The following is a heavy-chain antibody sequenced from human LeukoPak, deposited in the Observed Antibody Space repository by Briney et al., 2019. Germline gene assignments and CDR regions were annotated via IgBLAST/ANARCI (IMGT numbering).Heavy chain of an antibody. Sequence: GRSLRLSCAASGFTFSSYAMHWVRQAPGKGLEWVAVISYDGSNKYYADSVKGRFTISRDNSKNTLYLQMNSLRAEDTAVYYCARHVREYYDSSGYYYFLDYWGQGTLVTVSS. CDR3: ARHVREYYDSSGYYYFLDY. CDR1: GFTFSSYA. CDR2: ISYDGSNK. D-gene: IGHD3-22*01. V-gene: IGHV3-30*04. J-gene: IGHJ4*02.